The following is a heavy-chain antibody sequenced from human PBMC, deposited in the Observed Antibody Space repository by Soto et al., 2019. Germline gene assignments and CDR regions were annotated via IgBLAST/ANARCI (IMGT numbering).Heavy chain of an antibody. Sequence: ASVKVSCKASGYTFTTYAIQWVRQAPGQGLEWMGWINAGNGNTKYSQKFQGRVTIARDTSAATAYMELTSVTAADTAVYYCARGTSSWSWKFDYWGQGILVTVSS. D-gene: IGHD6-13*01. CDR2: INAGNGNT. V-gene: IGHV1-3*01. J-gene: IGHJ4*02. CDR3: ARGTSSWSWKFDY. CDR1: GYTFTTYA.